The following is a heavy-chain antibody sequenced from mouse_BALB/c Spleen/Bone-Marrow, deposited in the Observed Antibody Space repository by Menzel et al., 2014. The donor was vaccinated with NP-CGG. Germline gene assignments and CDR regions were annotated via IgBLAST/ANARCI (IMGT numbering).Heavy chain of an antibody. CDR1: GFTFSSYA. D-gene: IGHD2-4*01. CDR3: ARHGITRLLDY. CDR2: ISSGGSYT. Sequence: DVHLVGSGGGLVKPGGSLKLSCAASGFTFSSYAMSWVRQTPEKRLEWVATISSGGSYTYYPDSVKGRFTISRDNAKNTLYLQMSSLRSEDTAMYYCARHGITRLLDYWGQGTTLTVSS. V-gene: IGHV5-9-3*01. J-gene: IGHJ2*01.